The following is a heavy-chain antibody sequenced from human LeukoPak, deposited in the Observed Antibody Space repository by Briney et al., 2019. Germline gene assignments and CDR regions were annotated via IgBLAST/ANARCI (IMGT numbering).Heavy chain of an antibody. J-gene: IGHJ3*02. Sequence: SENLFLTCSVFGPSFSVTPYCSAWFRHPPGKGLEWVVSIYFSETKYNPSLKGRTTISGDTSKNQFSLKLTSVTATAPAVYYCASPSKLVLSRGGFDIWGQGTMVSVSA. CDR1: GPSFSVTPYC. CDR2: IYFSET. D-gene: IGHD3-10*01. CDR3: ASPSKLVLSRGGFDI. V-gene: IGHV4-39*01.